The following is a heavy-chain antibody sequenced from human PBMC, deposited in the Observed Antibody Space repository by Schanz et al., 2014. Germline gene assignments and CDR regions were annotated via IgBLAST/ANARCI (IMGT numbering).Heavy chain of an antibody. D-gene: IGHD5-18*01. V-gene: IGHV1-18*04. Sequence: VQLVQSGAEVKRPGASVRVSCKASGYTFTSDSMHWVRQAPGQGLEWMGWISAYNGNTNYAQKLQGRVTMTTDTSTSTAYMELRSLRSDDTALYYCTRGGYSYALSAFDIWGQGTMVTVSS. J-gene: IGHJ3*02. CDR1: GYTFTSDS. CDR3: TRGGYSYALSAFDI. CDR2: ISAYNGNT.